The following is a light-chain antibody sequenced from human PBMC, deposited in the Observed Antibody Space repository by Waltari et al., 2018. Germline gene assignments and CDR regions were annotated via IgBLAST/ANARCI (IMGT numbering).Light chain of an antibody. CDR3: QQYSSFST. V-gene: IGKV1-5*03. CDR2: MAS. CDR1: QSVGTW. J-gene: IGKJ2*01. Sequence: IQMTQSPSTLSASVGDRVTIPCRASQSVGTWLAWYQQKPGKAPKLLIYMASSLDSGVPSRFSGSGSGTDFTLTISSLQPDDFATYSCQQYSSFSTFGQGTKV.